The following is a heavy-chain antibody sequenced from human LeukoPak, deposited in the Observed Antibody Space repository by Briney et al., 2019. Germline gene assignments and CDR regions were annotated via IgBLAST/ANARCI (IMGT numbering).Heavy chain of an antibody. J-gene: IGHJ5*02. V-gene: IGHV3-7*01. CDR1: GFTFSRSW. Sequence: GGSLRLSCAASGFTFSRSWMHWVRQAPGKGLEWVASIKEDGSEKYYVDSVKGRFTISRDNAKNSLYLQMHSLRAEDTAMYYCASSGWYSTPNWFDPWGQGTLVIVSS. CDR2: IKEDGSEK. D-gene: IGHD6-19*01. CDR3: ASSGWYSTPNWFDP.